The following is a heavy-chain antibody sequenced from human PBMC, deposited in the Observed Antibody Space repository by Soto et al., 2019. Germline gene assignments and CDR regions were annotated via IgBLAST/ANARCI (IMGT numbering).Heavy chain of an antibody. Sequence: QVQLVESGGGVVQPGRSLRLSCAASGFTFSSYGMHWVRQAPGKGLEWVAVISYDGSNKYYADSVKGRFTISRDNSKNTLYLQMNSLRAEDTAVYYCASKWGAPTTVTTFHPLDYWGQGTLVTVSS. V-gene: IGHV3-30*03. CDR2: ISYDGSNK. J-gene: IGHJ4*02. CDR1: GFTFSSYG. CDR3: ASKWGAPTTVTTFHPLDY. D-gene: IGHD4-17*01.